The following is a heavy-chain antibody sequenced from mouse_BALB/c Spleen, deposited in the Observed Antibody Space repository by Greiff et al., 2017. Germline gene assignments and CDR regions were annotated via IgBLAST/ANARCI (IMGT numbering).Heavy chain of an antibody. Sequence: EVKLVESGGDLVKPGGSLKLSCAASGFTFSSYGMSWVRQTPDKRLEWVATISSGGSYTYYPDSVKGRFTISRDNAKNTLYLQMSSLKSEDTAMYYCARQWYGNFYFDYWGQGTTLTVSS. CDR3: ARQWYGNFYFDY. D-gene: IGHD2-10*02. CDR2: ISSGGSYT. V-gene: IGHV5-6*01. CDR1: GFTFSSYG. J-gene: IGHJ2*01.